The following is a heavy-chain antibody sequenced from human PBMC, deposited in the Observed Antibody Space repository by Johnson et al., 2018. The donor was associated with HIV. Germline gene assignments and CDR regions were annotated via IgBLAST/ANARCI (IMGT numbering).Heavy chain of an antibody. Sequence: QVQLVESGGGLVQPGGSLRLSCAASGFTFSNAWMSWVRQAPGKGLEWVAVISYDGNNKYYADSVKGRFTISRDNSKNTLYLQMNSLRAEDTAVYYCARDYETIWGQGTMVTVSS. J-gene: IGHJ3*02. CDR2: ISYDGNNK. CDR3: ARDYETI. V-gene: IGHV3-30*03. D-gene: IGHD3-16*01. CDR1: GFTFSNAW.